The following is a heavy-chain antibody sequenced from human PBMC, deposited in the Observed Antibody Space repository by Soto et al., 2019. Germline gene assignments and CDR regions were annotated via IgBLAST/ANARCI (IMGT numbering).Heavy chain of an antibody. J-gene: IGHJ5*02. CDR2: IYYSGST. V-gene: IGHV4-30-4*01. CDR3: ARGRSSSWYPNWFDP. Sequence: SETLSLTCTVSGGSISSGGYYWRWMRQPPGKGLEWIGYIYYSGSTYYNPSLKSRVTISVDTSKNQFSLKLSSVTAADTAVYYCARGRSSSWYPNWFDPWGQGTLVTVSS. D-gene: IGHD6-13*01. CDR1: GGSISSGGYY.